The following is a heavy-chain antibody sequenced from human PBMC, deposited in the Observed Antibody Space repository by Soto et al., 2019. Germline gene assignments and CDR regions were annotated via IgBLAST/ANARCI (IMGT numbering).Heavy chain of an antibody. J-gene: IGHJ4*02. CDR2: IYWDDDK. D-gene: IGHD4-17*01. CDR3: AHAGDYDLLTFDH. Sequence: QITLKESGPTLVRPAQTLTLTCDFSGFSRSPYHMGGAWIRQPPGKALEWLALIYWDDDKRYSPSLKDRLAISKDTSSNQVVLTITNVDPGDTATYFCAHAGDYDLLTFDHWGPGTLVTVSS. V-gene: IGHV2-5*02. CDR1: GFSRSPYHMG.